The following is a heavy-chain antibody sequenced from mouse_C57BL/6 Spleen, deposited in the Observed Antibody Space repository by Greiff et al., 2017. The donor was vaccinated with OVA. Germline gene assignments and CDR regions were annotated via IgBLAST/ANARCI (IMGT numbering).Heavy chain of an antibody. CDR3: ARERDYGSSLMDY. CDR2: ISDGGSYT. CDR1: GFTFSSYA. Sequence: EVMLVESGGGLVKPGGSLKLSCAASGFTFSSYAMSWVRQTPEKRLEWVATISDGGSYTYYPDNVKGRFTISRDNAKNNLYLQMSHLKSEDTAMYYCARERDYGSSLMDYWGQGTSVTVSS. D-gene: IGHD1-1*01. J-gene: IGHJ4*01. V-gene: IGHV5-4*01.